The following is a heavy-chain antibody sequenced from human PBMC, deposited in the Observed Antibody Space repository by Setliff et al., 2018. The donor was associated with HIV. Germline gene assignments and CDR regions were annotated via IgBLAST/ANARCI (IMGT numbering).Heavy chain of an antibody. CDR1: GYTFTNYA. CDR3: ARERDSSGYQFYP. CDR2: INAGNGNT. J-gene: IGHJ5*02. Sequence: ASVKVSCKASGYTFTNYAIQGVRQAPGQGRQWMGWINAGNGNTKYSQEFQGRVTITRDTSASTAYMELSSLRFEDMAMYYCARERDSSGYQFYPWGQGTLVTVSS. V-gene: IGHV1-3*03. D-gene: IGHD3-22*01.